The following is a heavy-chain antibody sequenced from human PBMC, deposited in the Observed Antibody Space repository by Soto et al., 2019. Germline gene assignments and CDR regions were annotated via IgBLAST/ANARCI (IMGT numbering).Heavy chain of an antibody. V-gene: IGHV1-69*13. D-gene: IGHD2-8*01. Sequence: SVKVSCKASGGTFSSYAISWVRQAPGQGLEWMGGIIPIFGTANYAQKFQGRVTITADESTSTAYMELSSLRSEDTAVYYCARNGYYYYGLAVWGQGITVTGS. J-gene: IGHJ6*02. CDR2: IIPIFGTA. CDR1: GGTFSSYA. CDR3: ARNGYYYYGLAV.